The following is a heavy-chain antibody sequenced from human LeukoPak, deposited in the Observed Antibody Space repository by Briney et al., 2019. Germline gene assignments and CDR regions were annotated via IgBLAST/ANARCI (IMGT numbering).Heavy chain of an antibody. V-gene: IGHV3-66*01. D-gene: IGHD3-10*01. CDR3: ARDKLDGSGNPFDY. CDR1: GFTFSSYW. J-gene: IGHJ4*02. CDR2: IYSGGST. Sequence: GGSLRLSCAASGFTFSSYWMSWVRQAPGKGLEWVSVIYSGGSTYYADSVKGRFTISRDNSKNTLYLQMSSLRAEDTAVYYCARDKLDGSGNPFDYWGQGTLVTVSS.